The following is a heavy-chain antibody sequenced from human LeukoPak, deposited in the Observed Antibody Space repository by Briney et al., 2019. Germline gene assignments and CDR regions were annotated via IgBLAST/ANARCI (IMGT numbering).Heavy chain of an antibody. V-gene: IGHV4-34*01. CDR3: ARGIYDYGDSYYYYYYGMDV. CDR1: GGSFSGYY. Sequence: SETLSLTCAVYGGSFSGYYWSWIRQPPGKGLEWIGEINHSGSTNYNPSLTSRVTISVDTSKNQFSLKLSSVTAADTAVYYCARGIYDYGDSYYYYYYGMDVWGKGTTVTVSS. D-gene: IGHD4-17*01. J-gene: IGHJ6*04. CDR2: INHSGST.